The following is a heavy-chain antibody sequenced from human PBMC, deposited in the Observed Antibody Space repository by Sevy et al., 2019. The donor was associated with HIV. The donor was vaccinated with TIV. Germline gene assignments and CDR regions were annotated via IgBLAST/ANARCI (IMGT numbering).Heavy chain of an antibody. V-gene: IGHV4-4*07. CDR2: IYTSGST. CDR3: ARDRYCTSGVCLLRGMDV. D-gene: IGHD2-8*01. CDR1: GGSISSYY. J-gene: IGHJ6*02. Sequence: SETLSLTCTVSGGSISSYYWSWIRQPAGKGLEWIGRIYTSGSTNYNPSLKSRVTMSVDTSKNQFSLKLSSVTAADTAVYYCARDRYCTSGVCLLRGMDVWGQGTTVTVSS.